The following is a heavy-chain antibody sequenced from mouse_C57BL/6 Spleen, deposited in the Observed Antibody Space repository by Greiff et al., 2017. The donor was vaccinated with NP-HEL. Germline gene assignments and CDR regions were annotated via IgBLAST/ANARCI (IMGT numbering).Heavy chain of an antibody. CDR3: ARDAGYDYGSYWYFDV. CDR1: GYTFTDYN. D-gene: IGHD2-4*01. V-gene: IGHV1-18*01. J-gene: IGHJ1*03. CDR2: INPNNGGT. Sequence: EVQLQQSGPELVKPGASVKIPCKASGYTFTDYNMDWVKQSHGKSLEWIGDINPNNGGTIYNQKFKGKATLTLDKSSSKAYRELRSLTSEDTAVYYWARDAGYDYGSYWYFDVWGTGTTVTVSS.